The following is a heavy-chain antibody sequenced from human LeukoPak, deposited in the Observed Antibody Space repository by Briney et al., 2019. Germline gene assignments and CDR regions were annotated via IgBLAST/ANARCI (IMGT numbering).Heavy chain of an antibody. CDR1: GGSISSSSYY. CDR2: INYSGST. CDR3: ARDPGITMVRGVIRSSFYFDY. Sequence: SETLSLTCTVSGGSISSSSYYWGWIRQPPGKGLEWIGSINYSGSTYYNPSLKSRVTISVDTSKNQFSLKLSSVTAADTAVYYCARDPGITMVRGVIRSSFYFDYWGQGTLVTVSS. D-gene: IGHD3-10*01. V-gene: IGHV4-39*07. J-gene: IGHJ4*02.